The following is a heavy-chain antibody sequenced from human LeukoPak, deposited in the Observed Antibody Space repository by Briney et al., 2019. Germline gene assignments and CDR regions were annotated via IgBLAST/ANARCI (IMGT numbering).Heavy chain of an antibody. CDR2: INHSGST. J-gene: IGHJ5*02. CDR3: ARRLGSGRSGSYSVRGFDP. D-gene: IGHD3-10*01. CDR1: GGSFSGYY. Sequence: TSGTLSLTCAVYGGSFSGYYWSWIRQPPGKGLEWIGEINHSGSTNYNPSLKSRVTISVDTSKNQFSLKLSSVTAADTAVYYCARRLGSGRSGSYSVRGFDPWGQGTLVTVSS. V-gene: IGHV4-34*01.